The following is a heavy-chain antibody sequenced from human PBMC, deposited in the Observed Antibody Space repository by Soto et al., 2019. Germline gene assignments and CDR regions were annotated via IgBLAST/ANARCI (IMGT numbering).Heavy chain of an antibody. CDR3: ARAIEGVMDV. Sequence: QVQLQESGPGLVKPSGTLSLTCAVSGGSISSSNWWSWVRQPPGKGLEWIGDIYHSGSTNYNPSHKIRVTISVVKSKNQFSLKLSSVTAADTAVYYCARAIEGVMDVWGQGTTVTVSS. V-gene: IGHV4-4*02. CDR2: IYHSGST. J-gene: IGHJ6*02. CDR1: GGSISSSNW. D-gene: IGHD1-26*01.